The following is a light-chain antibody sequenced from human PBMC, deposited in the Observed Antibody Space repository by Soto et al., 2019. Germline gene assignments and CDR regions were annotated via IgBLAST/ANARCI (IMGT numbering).Light chain of an antibody. CDR2: GAS. J-gene: IGKJ1*01. CDR1: QSISSNF. V-gene: IGKV3-20*01. CDR3: QQYGGLPRT. Sequence: EIVLTQSPGTLSLSPGEGATLSCRASQSISSNFLAWYQQKRGQAPRLLIHGASNRATGIPDRFSGSGSGTDFTLTISRLEPEDFAVYYCQQYGGLPRTFGQGTKVDIK.